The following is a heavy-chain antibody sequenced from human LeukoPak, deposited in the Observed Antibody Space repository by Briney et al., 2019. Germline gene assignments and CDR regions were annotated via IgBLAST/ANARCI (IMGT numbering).Heavy chain of an antibody. CDR1: GGSISSYY. Sequence: SETLSLTCTVSGGSISSYYWSWIRQPPGKGLEWIGYIYYSGSTNYNPSLKSRVTISVDTSKSQFSLKLTSVTAAGTAVYYCAGKLVGATFRGDYGMDVWGQGTTVTVSS. CDR3: AGKLVGATFRGDYGMDV. D-gene: IGHD1-26*01. V-gene: IGHV4-59*01. CDR2: IYYSGST. J-gene: IGHJ6*02.